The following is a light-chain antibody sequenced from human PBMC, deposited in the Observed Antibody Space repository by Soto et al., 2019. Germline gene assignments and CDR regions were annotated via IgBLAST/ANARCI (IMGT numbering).Light chain of an antibody. V-gene: IGKV3-20*01. Sequence: EMVMTHSPGTLSLSPGERAPLSCRASQSVSSSYLAWYQQKPGQAPSLLIYGASSRATGIQDKFSGSGSGTDFTLTISRLEPEDFAVYYCQQYGSSPLTFGGGTKVEIK. CDR3: QQYGSSPLT. CDR1: QSVSSSY. CDR2: GAS. J-gene: IGKJ4*01.